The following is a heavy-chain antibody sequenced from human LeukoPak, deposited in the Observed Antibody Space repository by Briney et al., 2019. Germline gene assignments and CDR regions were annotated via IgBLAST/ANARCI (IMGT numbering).Heavy chain of an antibody. CDR3: AREDHCSSTSCYSRGYYLFDS. Sequence: SVKVSCKASGGTFSSYAISWVRQAPGQGLEWMGRIIPILGIANYAQKFQGRVTITADKSTSTAYMELSSLRSEDTAVYYCAREDHCSSTSCYSRGYYLFDSWGQGTLVTVSS. CDR2: IIPILGIA. V-gene: IGHV1-69*04. J-gene: IGHJ5*02. D-gene: IGHD2-2*02. CDR1: GGTFSSYA.